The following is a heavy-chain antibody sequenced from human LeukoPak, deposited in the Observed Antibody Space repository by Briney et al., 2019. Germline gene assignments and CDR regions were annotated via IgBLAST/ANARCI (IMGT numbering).Heavy chain of an antibody. CDR1: GGSISSYY. V-gene: IGHV4-59*01. CDR3: ARVEPADYYDSSGYFDY. Sequence: SETLSLTCTVSGGSISSYYWSWIRQPPGKGLEWIGYIYYSGSTNYNPSLKSRVTISVDTSKNQFSLKLSSVTAADTAVYYCARVEPADYYDSSGYFDYWGQGTLVTVSS. D-gene: IGHD3-22*01. CDR2: IYYSGST. J-gene: IGHJ4*02.